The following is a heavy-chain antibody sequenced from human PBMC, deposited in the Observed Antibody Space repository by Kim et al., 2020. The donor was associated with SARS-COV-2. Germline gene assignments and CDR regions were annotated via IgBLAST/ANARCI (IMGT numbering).Heavy chain of an antibody. D-gene: IGHD6-19*01. CDR3: ARKGVGAVACSFDY. V-gene: IGHV4-4*07. Sequence: SETLSLTCTVSGGSISGYYWSWIRQPAGKGLEWIGRIYSSGNTNYNPSLKSRITMSVDTSKNQFSLRLGSVTAADTAVYYCARKGVGAVACSFDYWGQGTLVTVSS. CDR1: GGSISGYY. J-gene: IGHJ4*02. CDR2: IYSSGNT.